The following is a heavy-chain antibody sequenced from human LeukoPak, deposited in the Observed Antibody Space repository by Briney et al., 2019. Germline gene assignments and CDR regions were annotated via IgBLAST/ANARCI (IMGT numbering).Heavy chain of an antibody. CDR2: MYWDDDE. CDR1: GLSLTTGGVG. CDR3: AGTTISGLLGDAFDI. Sequence: SGPTQVKPTQTLTLTCTLSGLSLTTGGVGVGWIRQPPGKALEWLAIMYWDDDERYSPSLKNRLTLTQDPSKTQVVLRMTNMDPADTGTYYCAGTTISGLLGDAFDIWGQGTMVTVFS. J-gene: IGHJ3*02. D-gene: IGHD3/OR15-3a*01. V-gene: IGHV2-5*02.